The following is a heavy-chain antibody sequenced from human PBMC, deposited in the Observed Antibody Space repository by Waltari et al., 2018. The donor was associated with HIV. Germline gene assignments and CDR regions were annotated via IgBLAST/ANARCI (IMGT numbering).Heavy chain of an antibody. Sequence: EVQLLESGGGLVQPGQSLRISCTVSGFSFVTYAMSWVRQAPGKGLEWVSAISGTGVHTFYADSVKCRFTISRDNSKRTLYLQMNSLRAEDTSLYYCARHSSSHPYYYAMDVWGQGTTVTVSS. CDR2: ISGTGVHT. CDR3: ARHSSSHPYYYAMDV. D-gene: IGHD6-13*01. V-gene: IGHV3-23*01. CDR1: GFSFVTYA. J-gene: IGHJ6*02.